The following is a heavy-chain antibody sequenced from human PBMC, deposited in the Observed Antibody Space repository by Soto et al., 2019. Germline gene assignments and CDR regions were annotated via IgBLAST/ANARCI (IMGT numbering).Heavy chain of an antibody. CDR3: AGPVDTADSNSVYGMDV. CDR1: GFTFSSYS. J-gene: IGHJ6*02. V-gene: IGHV3-21*01. D-gene: IGHD5-18*01. CDR2: ISSSSSYI. Sequence: GGSLRLSCASSGFTFSSYSMNWVRQAPGKGLEWVSSISSSSSYIYYADSVKGRFTISRDNAKNSLYLQMNSRRAEAAAVYCCAGPVDTADSNSVYGMDVWGQGTTVTVSS.